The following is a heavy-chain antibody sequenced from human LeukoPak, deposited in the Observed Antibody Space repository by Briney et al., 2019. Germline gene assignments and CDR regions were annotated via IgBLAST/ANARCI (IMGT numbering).Heavy chain of an antibody. D-gene: IGHD2-2*01. CDR2: IYSGGST. Sequence: GGSLRLSCAASGFTVSTSYMSWVRQAPGKGLEWVSVIYSGGSTYYADSVKGRFTISRDNSKNTLYLQMGSLRAEDMAVYYCARSSIVVVSILDYWGQGTLATVSS. CDR3: ARSSIVVVSILDY. J-gene: IGHJ4*02. V-gene: IGHV3-53*05. CDR1: GFTVSTSY.